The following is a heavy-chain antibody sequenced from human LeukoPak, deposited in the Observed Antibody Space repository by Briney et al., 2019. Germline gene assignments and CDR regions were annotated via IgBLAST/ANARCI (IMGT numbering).Heavy chain of an antibody. Sequence: ASVKVSCKASGYTFTGYYMHWVRQAPGQRLEWMGWINPNSGGTNYAQKFQGRVTMTRDTSISTAYMELSRLRSDDTAVYYCASSPLVGATTDYWGQGTLVTVSS. D-gene: IGHD1-26*01. CDR1: GYTFTGYY. CDR2: INPNSGGT. CDR3: ASSPLVGATTDY. J-gene: IGHJ4*02. V-gene: IGHV1-2*02.